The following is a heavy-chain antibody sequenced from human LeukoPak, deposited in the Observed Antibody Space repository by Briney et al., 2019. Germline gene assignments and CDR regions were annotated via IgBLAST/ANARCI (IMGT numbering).Heavy chain of an antibody. CDR1: GFTFKTHA. CDR3: ATTRTGTHPYYFDY. CDR2: ISYDGSNK. D-gene: IGHD1-1*01. V-gene: IGHV3-30-3*01. Sequence: GGSLRLSCAASGFTFKTHAMSWVRQAPGKGLEWVAVISYDGSNKYYADSVKGRFTISRDNSKNTLYLQMNSLRAEDTAVFYCATTRTGTHPYYFDYWGQGTLVTVSS. J-gene: IGHJ4*02.